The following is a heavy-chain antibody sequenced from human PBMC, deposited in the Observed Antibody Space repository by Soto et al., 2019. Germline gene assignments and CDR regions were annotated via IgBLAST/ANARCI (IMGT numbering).Heavy chain of an antibody. CDR1: GFTFSSYA. Sequence: GGSLRLSCAASGFTFSSYAMHWVRQAPGKGLEWVAVISYDGSNKYYADSVKGRFTISRDNSKNTLYLQMNSLRAEDTAVYYCARDLWLQCEFDYWGQGTLVTVSS. D-gene: IGHD5-12*01. CDR3: ARDLWLQCEFDY. CDR2: ISYDGSNK. V-gene: IGHV3-30-3*01. J-gene: IGHJ4*02.